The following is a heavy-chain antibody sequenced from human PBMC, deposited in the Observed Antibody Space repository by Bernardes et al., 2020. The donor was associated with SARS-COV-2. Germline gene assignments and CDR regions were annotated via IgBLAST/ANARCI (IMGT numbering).Heavy chain of an antibody. Sequence: ASVKVSCKASGYTFTSYGISWVRQAPGQGLEWMGWISAYNGNTNYAQKLQGRVTMTTDTSTSTAYMELRSLRSDDTAVYYCARDWTYYYDSSGYWGGDDDAFDIWGQGTLVTVSS. J-gene: IGHJ4*02. CDR3: ARDWTYYYDSSGYWGGDDDAFDI. CDR2: ISAYNGNT. CDR1: GYTFTSYG. V-gene: IGHV1-18*01. D-gene: IGHD3-22*01.